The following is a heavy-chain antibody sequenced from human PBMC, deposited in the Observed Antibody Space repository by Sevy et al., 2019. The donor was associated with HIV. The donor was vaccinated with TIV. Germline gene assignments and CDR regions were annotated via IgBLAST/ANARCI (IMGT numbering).Heavy chain of an antibody. CDR3: TAGVGASDFDY. D-gene: IGHD1-26*01. CDR2: IKSKTEGATR. CDR1: GFSFSNAG. J-gene: IGHJ4*02. V-gene: IGHV3-15*01. Sequence: GGSLRLSCAASGFSFSNAGMSWVRQAPGKGLEWVGRIKSKTEGATRDFAAPVKGRLLISRDDSRNTVYLQMNSLKTEDTAVYYCTAGVGASDFDYWGQGTLVTVSS.